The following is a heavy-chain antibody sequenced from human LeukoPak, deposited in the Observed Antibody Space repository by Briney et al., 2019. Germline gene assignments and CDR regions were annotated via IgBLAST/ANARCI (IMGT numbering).Heavy chain of an antibody. Sequence: SETLSLTCTVSRGSISNNNCYWGWIRQPPGKGLEWIEGIYYSGSTFYNPSLKSRVTISVDTSKNQFSLKLSSVTAADTAVYYCARAPPDYYDSSGYYYPKGAFDIWGQGTMVTVSS. V-gene: IGHV4-39*07. D-gene: IGHD3-22*01. CDR3: ARAPPDYYDSSGYYYPKGAFDI. J-gene: IGHJ3*02. CDR1: RGSISNNNCY. CDR2: IYYSGST.